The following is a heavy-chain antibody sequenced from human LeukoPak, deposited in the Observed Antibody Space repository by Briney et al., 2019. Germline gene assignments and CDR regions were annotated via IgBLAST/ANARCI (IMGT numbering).Heavy chain of an antibody. CDR3: ARSPLSTLKSFDS. Sequence: GGSLRLSCAASGFTFNNYAMSWVRQAPGTGLEWVSTFSASGANTYYADSVRGRFSISRDNSKNSLYLQMNGLRAEDTAFYYCARSPLSTLKSFDSWGQGTLVTVSS. CDR1: GFTFNNYA. D-gene: IGHD3-16*01. V-gene: IGHV3-23*01. J-gene: IGHJ4*02. CDR2: FSASGANT.